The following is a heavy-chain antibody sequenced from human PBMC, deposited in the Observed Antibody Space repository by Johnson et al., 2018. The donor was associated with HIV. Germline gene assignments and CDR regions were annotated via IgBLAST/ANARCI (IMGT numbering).Heavy chain of an antibody. Sequence: VQLVESGGGVVQPGRSLRLSCAASGFTFSSYWMHWVRQAPGKGLVWVSRINSDGSSTSYADSVKGRFTISRDNAKNTLYLQMNSLRAEDTAVYYCASREWGGAFDIWGQGTMVTVSS. CDR1: GFTFSSYW. J-gene: IGHJ3*02. CDR3: ASREWGGAFDI. D-gene: IGHD3-3*01. V-gene: IGHV3-74*02. CDR2: INSDGSST.